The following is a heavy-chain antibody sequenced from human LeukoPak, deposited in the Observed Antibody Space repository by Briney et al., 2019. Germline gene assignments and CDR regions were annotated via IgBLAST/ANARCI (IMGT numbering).Heavy chain of an antibody. CDR1: GFTFGSYD. CDR2: IGSSGTTI. Sequence: GGSLRLSCAASGFTFGSYDMNWVRQAPGKGLEWVSYIGSSGTTIFYADSVRGRFTISRDNAKNSLYLQMNSLRAEDTALYYCARGRSQAFYWGQGTLVTVSS. CDR3: ARGRSQAFY. V-gene: IGHV3-48*03. J-gene: IGHJ4*02. D-gene: IGHD3-3*02.